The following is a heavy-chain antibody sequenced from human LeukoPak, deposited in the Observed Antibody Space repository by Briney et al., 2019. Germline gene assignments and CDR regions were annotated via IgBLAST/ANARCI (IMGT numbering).Heavy chain of an antibody. D-gene: IGHD6-13*01. V-gene: IGHV1-3*03. CDR3: SRAVGSWSRFDP. J-gene: IGHJ5*02. CDR2: INAGNGDT. Sequence: ASVKVSCKASGYTFTHYAIHWVRQAPGQRLEWMGWINAGNGDTKYSQEFQDRVTITRDTSATTVYMELSSLTSEDMAVYYCSRAVGSWSRFDPWGQRTLVTVSS. CDR1: GYTFTHYA.